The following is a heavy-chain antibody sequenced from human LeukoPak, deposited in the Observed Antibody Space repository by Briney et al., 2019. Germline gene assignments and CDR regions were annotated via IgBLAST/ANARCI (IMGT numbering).Heavy chain of an antibody. CDR1: VLPFGVYA. CDR3: ARSIAQYPNSWLYFYHGLDV. CDR2: ISGGREAT. Sequence: GRSPSLSCTASVLPFGVYAMRWVSQAPGKGLEWVSSISGGREATYHADYVQGRFTISRNNSKTALYLQMDSLRADDTAVYDCARSIAQYPNSWLYFYHGLDVWGQGTTVTVSS. D-gene: IGHD6-13*01. V-gene: IGHV3-23*01. J-gene: IGHJ6*02.